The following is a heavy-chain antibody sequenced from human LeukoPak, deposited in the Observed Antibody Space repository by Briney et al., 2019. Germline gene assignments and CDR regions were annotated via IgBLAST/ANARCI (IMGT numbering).Heavy chain of an antibody. CDR1: GYTFAGYY. V-gene: IGHV1-2*02. Sequence: ASVKVSCKASGYTFAGYYMHWVRQAPGQGLEWMGWINPKIGGTNYAQKFQGRVTMTRDTSISTAHMELSRLRSDDTAVYYCAREIGSGSFLDNWGQGTLVTVSS. CDR2: INPKIGGT. CDR3: AREIGSGSFLDN. J-gene: IGHJ4*02. D-gene: IGHD3-10*01.